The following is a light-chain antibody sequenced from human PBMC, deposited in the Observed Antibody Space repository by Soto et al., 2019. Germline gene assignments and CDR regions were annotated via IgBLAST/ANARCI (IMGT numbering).Light chain of an antibody. V-gene: IGLV1-44*01. CDR1: SSNIGSNS. Sequence: QSVLTQPPSASGTPGQRVTISCSGSSSNIGSNSVNWYQQLPGTAPKLLMYSSNQRPSGVPDRFSGSKSGTSASLAISELQSEDEADYYCAAWDDSLNGVVFGGGTKVTVL. J-gene: IGLJ2*01. CDR2: SSN. CDR3: AAWDDSLNGVV.